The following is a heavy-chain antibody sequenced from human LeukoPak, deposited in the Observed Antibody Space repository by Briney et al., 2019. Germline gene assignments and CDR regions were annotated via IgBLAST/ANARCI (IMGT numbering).Heavy chain of an antibody. V-gene: IGHV1-69*13. D-gene: IGHD3-9*01. Sequence: ATVKVSCKASGGTFSSYAISWVRQAPGQGLEWMGGIIPIFGTANYAQKFQGRVTITADESTSTAYMELSSLRSEDTAVYYCARGRSRVLRYFDWLEWGQGTLVTVSS. CDR3: ARGRSRVLRYFDWLE. CDR1: GGTFSSYA. CDR2: IIPIFGTA. J-gene: IGHJ4*02.